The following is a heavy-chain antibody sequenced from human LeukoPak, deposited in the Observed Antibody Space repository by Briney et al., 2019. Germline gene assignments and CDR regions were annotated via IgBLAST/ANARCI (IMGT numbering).Heavy chain of an antibody. Sequence: PGGSLRLSCAASGFTFYSYYMSWVRQAPGKGLEWVSSISSSSSYIYYADSVKGRFTISRDNAKNSLYLQMNSLRAEDTAVYYCAMTLWFGEKDAFDIWGQGTMVTVSS. D-gene: IGHD3-10*01. CDR1: GFTFYSYY. CDR2: ISSSSSYI. J-gene: IGHJ3*02. CDR3: AMTLWFGEKDAFDI. V-gene: IGHV3-21*01.